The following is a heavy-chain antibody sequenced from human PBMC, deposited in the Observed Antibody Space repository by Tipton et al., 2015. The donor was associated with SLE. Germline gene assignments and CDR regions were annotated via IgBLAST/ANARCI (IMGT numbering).Heavy chain of an antibody. CDR3: AREGVATNAFDF. Sequence: GLVKPSETLSLTCNVSGASISSHYWSWIRQSPGKGLEWIGYMYYSRSTSYSPSLKSRVTMSLDTSKNQFSLKLNSVTAADTAVYYCAREGVATNAFDFWGQGTMVTVSS. CDR1: GASISSHY. J-gene: IGHJ3*01. CDR2: MYYSRST. V-gene: IGHV4-59*11. D-gene: IGHD5-24*01.